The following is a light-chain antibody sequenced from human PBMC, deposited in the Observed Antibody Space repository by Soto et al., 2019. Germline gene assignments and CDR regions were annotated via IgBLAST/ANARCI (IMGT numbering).Light chain of an antibody. Sequence: QSALTQPASVSGSPGHSITISCTGTSSDVGSYNIVSWYQQQPGKAPKLMIYEVSKRPSGVSNRFSGSKSGNTASLTISGLQAEDEADYYCCSYAGSSTYVVFGGGTKLTVL. V-gene: IGLV2-23*02. CDR1: SSDVGSYNI. CDR2: EVS. J-gene: IGLJ2*01. CDR3: CSYAGSSTYVV.